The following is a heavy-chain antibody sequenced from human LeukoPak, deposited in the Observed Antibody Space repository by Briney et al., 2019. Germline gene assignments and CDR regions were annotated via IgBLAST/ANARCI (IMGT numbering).Heavy chain of an antibody. CDR2: ISGSGGST. CDR3: AKSKARIAVAGGMDV. D-gene: IGHD6-19*01. Sequence: PGGSLRLSCAASGFTFSSYVMSWVRQAPGKGLEWVSTISGSGGSTYYADSVKGRFTISRDNSKNTLYLQMNSLRAEDTAVYYCAKSKARIAVAGGMDVWGQGTTVTVSS. CDR1: GFTFSSYV. J-gene: IGHJ6*02. V-gene: IGHV3-23*01.